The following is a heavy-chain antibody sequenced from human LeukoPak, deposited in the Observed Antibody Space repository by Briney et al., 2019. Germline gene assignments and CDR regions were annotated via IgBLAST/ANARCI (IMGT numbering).Heavy chain of an antibody. CDR3: ATLVPTRYYFDY. CDR2: IYYSGST. J-gene: IGHJ4*02. D-gene: IGHD5-12*01. V-gene: IGHV4-59*08. Sequence: PSETLSLTCTVSGGYISSYSWSWIRQPPGKGLEWIGYIYYSGSTNYNPSLKSRVTISIDTSKNQFSLRLTSVTAADTAVYFCATLVPTRYYFDYWGQGTLVTVSS. CDR1: GGYISSYS.